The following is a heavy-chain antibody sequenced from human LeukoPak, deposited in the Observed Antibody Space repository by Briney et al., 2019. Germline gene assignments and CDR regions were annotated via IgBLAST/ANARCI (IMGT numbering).Heavy chain of an antibody. Sequence: SETLSLTCTVSGASIRSYCWSWIRQSAGKGLEWIGRVVPSGSTDYNPSLKSRVTMSVDTSKNQFSLKLNSVTAADTAVYYCAKEGAAPGPDFDYWGQGTLVIVSS. J-gene: IGHJ4*02. V-gene: IGHV4-4*07. CDR2: VVPSGST. CDR1: GASIRSYC. D-gene: IGHD6-13*01. CDR3: AKEGAAPGPDFDY.